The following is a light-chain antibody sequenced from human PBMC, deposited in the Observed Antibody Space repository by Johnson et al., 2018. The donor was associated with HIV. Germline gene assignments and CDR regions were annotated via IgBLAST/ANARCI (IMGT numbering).Light chain of an antibody. J-gene: IGLJ1*01. CDR1: SSNIGNNY. V-gene: IGLV1-51*01. CDR2: DNN. Sequence: QSVLTQPPSVSAAPGQKVTISCSGSSSNIGNNYVSWYQQLPGTAPKLLIYDNNKRPSGTPDRFSGSKSGTSATLGITGLQTGDEADYYCGTWDSSLSAPVFGTGTKVTVL. CDR3: GTWDSSLSAPV.